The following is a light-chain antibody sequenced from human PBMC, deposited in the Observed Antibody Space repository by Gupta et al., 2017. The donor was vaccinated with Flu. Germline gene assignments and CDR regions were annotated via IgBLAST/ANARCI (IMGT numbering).Light chain of an antibody. J-gene: IGKJ1*01. CDR3: QQNYCTPLST. CDR1: QSISNY. V-gene: IGKV1-39*01. CDR2: RAS. Sequence: SSLSTSIGDRDTIKCRASQSISNYLNWYQQKPGEAPKLLVYRASSLQSGVPTRLSGSGCATDFTLTISSRQPEDCAGYFCQQNYCTPLSTFGHGTKVDIK.